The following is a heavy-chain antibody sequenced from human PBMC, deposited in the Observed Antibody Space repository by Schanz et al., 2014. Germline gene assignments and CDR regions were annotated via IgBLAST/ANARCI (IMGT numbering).Heavy chain of an antibody. CDR3: ARGIGGYAVRNCVDY. Sequence: KVSCKASEYSFTSYSMHWVRQAPGQMLEWMGGINSGSGDTKYSQNFQGRVTISRDTSASTGYMELSSLRSEYTVVYSCARGIGGYAVRNCVDYWGEGTMVTVSA. J-gene: IGHJ4*02. CDR1: EYSFTSYS. CDR2: INSGSGDT. V-gene: IGHV1-3*04. D-gene: IGHD5-12*01.